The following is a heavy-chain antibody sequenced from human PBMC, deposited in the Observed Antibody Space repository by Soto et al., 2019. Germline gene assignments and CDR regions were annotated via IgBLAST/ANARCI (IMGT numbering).Heavy chain of an antibody. D-gene: IGHD2-15*01. CDR2: MNPNSGNT. CDR1: GYTFTSYD. Sequence: QVQLVQSGAEVKKPGASVKVSCKASGYTFTSYDINWVRQATGQGLEWMGWMNPNSGNTGYAQKLQGRVTMTRNTSINTAYMELSSLRSEDTAVYYCARSHCSGGSCYSGYWGQGTLVTVSS. CDR3: ARSHCSGGSCYSGY. J-gene: IGHJ4*02. V-gene: IGHV1-8*01.